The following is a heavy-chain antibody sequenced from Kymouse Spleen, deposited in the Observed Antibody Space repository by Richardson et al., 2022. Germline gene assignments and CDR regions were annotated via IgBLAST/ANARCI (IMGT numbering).Heavy chain of an antibody. Sequence: EVQLVESGGGLVQPGRSLRLSCAASGFTFDDYAMHWVRQAPGKGLEWVSGISWNSGSIGYADSVKGRFTISRDNAKNSLYLQMNSLRAEDTALYYCAKEYNWNYGLDYWGQGTLVTVSS. CDR3: AKEYNWNYGLDY. V-gene: IGHV3-9*01. CDR1: GFTFDDYA. CDR2: ISWNSGSI. D-gene: IGHD1-7*01. J-gene: IGHJ4*02.